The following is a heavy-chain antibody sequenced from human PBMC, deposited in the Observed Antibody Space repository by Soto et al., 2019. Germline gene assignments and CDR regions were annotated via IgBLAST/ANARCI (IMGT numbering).Heavy chain of an antibody. D-gene: IGHD3-22*01. CDR1: GGSISSGDYY. CDR2: IYYSGST. V-gene: IGHV4-30-4*01. J-gene: IGHJ5*02. CDR3: ARATYYYDSSAYNWFDP. Sequence: QVQLQESGPGLVKPSQTLSLTCTVSGGSISSGDYYWSWIRQPPGKGLEWIGYIYYSGSTYYHPSLKSRVTISVDTSKNQFSLKLSSVPAADTAVYYCARATYYYDSSAYNWFDPWGQGTLVTVSS.